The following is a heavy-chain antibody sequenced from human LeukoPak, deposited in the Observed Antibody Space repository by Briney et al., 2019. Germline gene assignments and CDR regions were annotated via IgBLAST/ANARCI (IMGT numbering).Heavy chain of an antibody. CDR1: GFSFSSYG. CDR3: AKDGIRYYYDSSGYYGDY. J-gene: IGHJ4*02. D-gene: IGHD3-22*01. CDR2: ISYEGSNE. Sequence: GSLRLSCAASGFSFSSYGMHWVRQAPGKGLEWVAVISYEGSNEYYADSVKGRFTTSRDNSKNTLYLQMTSLRAEDTAVYYCAKDGIRYYYDSSGYYGDYWGQGTLVTVSS. V-gene: IGHV3-30*18.